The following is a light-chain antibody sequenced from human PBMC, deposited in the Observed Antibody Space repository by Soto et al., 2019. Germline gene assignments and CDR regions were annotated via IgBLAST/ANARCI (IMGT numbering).Light chain of an antibody. Sequence: EIVLTQSPGTLSLSPGERATLSCRASQSVSSSYLAWYQQKPGQAPRLLIYGASSRATGIPDRFSGSGSGTDFTLTISSLQAEDFATYYCLQHYTYPRTFGQGTKLEIK. J-gene: IGKJ2*01. CDR3: LQHYTYPRT. CDR2: GAS. V-gene: IGKV3-20*01. CDR1: QSVSSSY.